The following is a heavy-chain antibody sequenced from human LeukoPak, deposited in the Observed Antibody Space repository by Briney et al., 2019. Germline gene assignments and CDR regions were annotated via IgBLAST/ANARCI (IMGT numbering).Heavy chain of an antibody. CDR2: SYYSGST. CDR1: GDSISSYY. Sequence: SETLSLTCTVSGDSISSYYWSWIRQPPGKGLEWIGCSYYSGSTNYNPSLKSRVTISVDTSKNQFSLKLSSVTAADTAVYYCARDVVGGGNFDYWGQGTPVTVSS. J-gene: IGHJ4*02. CDR3: ARDVVGGGNFDY. D-gene: IGHD1-26*01. V-gene: IGHV4-59*01.